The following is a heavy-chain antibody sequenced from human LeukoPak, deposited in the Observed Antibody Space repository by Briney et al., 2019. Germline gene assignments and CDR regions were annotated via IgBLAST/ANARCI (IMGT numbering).Heavy chain of an antibody. J-gene: IGHJ4*02. V-gene: IGHV3-23*01. CDR2: ISGSGGST. Sequence: GGSLRLSCAASGFTFSSYAMSWVRQAPGKGLEWVSAISGSGGSTYYADSVKGRFTISRDNSKNTLYLQMNSLRVEDTAVYYCAKASYYYGSGSYPHKAFDYWGQGTLVTVSS. CDR1: GFTFSSYA. D-gene: IGHD3-10*01. CDR3: AKASYYYGSGSYPHKAFDY.